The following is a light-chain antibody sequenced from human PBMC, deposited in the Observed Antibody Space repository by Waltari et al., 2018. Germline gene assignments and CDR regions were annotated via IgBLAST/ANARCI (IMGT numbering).Light chain of an antibody. CDR1: QSVSRY. J-gene: IGKJ2*01. V-gene: IGKV3-11*01. Sequence: EIVLTQSPATLSLSPGERATLPCRASQSVSRYLAWYQQKPGQAPRLLIYDASNRATGIPARFSGSGSGTDFTLTISSLEPEDFAVYYCQQRSNWPRTFGQGTKLEIK. CDR3: QQRSNWPRT. CDR2: DAS.